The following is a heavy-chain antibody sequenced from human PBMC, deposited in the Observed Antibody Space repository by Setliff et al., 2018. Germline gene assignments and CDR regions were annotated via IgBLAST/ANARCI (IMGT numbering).Heavy chain of an antibody. CDR2: IYYSGST. J-gene: IGHJ6*02. D-gene: IGHD6-13*01. CDR1: GGSISSYY. V-gene: IGHV4-59*01. Sequence: SETLSLTCTVSGGSISSYYWGWIRQPPGKGLEWIGSIYYSGSTNYNPSLKSRVTISVDTSKNQFSLKLSSVTAADTAVYYCARDEGSSYFYGMDVWGQGTTVTVSS. CDR3: ARDEGSSYFYGMDV.